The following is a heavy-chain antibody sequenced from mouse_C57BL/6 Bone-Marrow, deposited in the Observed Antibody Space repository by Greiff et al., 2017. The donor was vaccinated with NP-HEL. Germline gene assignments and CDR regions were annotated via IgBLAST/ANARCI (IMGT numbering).Heavy chain of an antibody. CDR2: IHPNSGST. J-gene: IGHJ4*01. V-gene: IGHV1-64*01. Sequence: QVQLQQPGAELVKPGASVKLSCKASGYTFTSYWMHWVKQRPGQGLEWIGMIHPNSGSTNYNEKFKSKATLTVDKSSSTAYMQLSSLTSEDSAVYYCARSRYDYFYAMDYWGQGTSVTVSS. CDR3: ARSRYDYFYAMDY. CDR1: GYTFTSYW. D-gene: IGHD2-4*01.